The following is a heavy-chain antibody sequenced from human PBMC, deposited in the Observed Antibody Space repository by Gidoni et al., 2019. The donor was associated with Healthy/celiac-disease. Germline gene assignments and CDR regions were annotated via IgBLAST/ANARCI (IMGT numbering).Heavy chain of an antibody. D-gene: IGHD3-16*01. Sequence: DYAAPVKGRFTISRDDSKNTLYLQMNSLKTEDTAVYYCTTGITFGGSTEAYYYYGMDVWGQGTTVTVSS. J-gene: IGHJ6*02. V-gene: IGHV3-15*01. CDR3: TTGITFGGSTEAYYYYGMDV.